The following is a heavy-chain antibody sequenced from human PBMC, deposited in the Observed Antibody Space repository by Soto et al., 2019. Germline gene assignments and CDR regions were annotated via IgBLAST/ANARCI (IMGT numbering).Heavy chain of an antibody. CDR1: GGSISSGDYY. D-gene: IGHD2-2*01. CDR2: IYYSGST. J-gene: IGHJ5*02. CDR3: ARDGARYCISTSSYRETRDWFDP. Sequence: SETLSLTCTVSGGSISSGDYYWSWIRQPPGKGLEWIGYIYYSGSTYYNPSLKSRVTISVDTSKNQFSLKLSSVTAADTAVYYCARDGARYCISTSSYRETRDWFDPWGQGTLVTVSS. V-gene: IGHV4-30-4*01.